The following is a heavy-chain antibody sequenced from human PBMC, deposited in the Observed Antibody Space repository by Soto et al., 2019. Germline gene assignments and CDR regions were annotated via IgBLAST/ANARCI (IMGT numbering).Heavy chain of an antibody. J-gene: IGHJ4*02. CDR1: GGSMSSYS. V-gene: IGHV4-59*08. D-gene: IGHD3-22*01. CDR3: VRRSSGNYYDSTGFYRSNYFDS. Sequence: SGTLSLTCTFSGGSMSSYSWSWIRQPPGKGTEWIGYISDNGSSNYNPSLKSRVTILLDTSKKQFSLKLSSVTAADTAVYYCVRRSSGNYYDSTGFYRSNYFDSWGQGTLVTVSS. CDR2: ISDNGSS.